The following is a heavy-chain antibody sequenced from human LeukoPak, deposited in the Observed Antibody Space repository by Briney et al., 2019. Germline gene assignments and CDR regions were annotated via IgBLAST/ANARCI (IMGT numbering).Heavy chain of an antibody. J-gene: IGHJ3*02. V-gene: IGHV4-61*02. CDR3: ARKGGYYDSSGYYYDYDAFDI. Sequence: SQTLSLTCTVSGGSISSGSYYWSWIRQPAGKGLEWIGRIYTNGSTNYNPSLKSRVTISVDTSKHQFSLKLSSVTAADTAVYYCARKGGYYDSSGYYYDYDAFDIWGQGTMVTVSS. CDR2: IYTNGST. CDR1: GGSISSGSYY. D-gene: IGHD3-22*01.